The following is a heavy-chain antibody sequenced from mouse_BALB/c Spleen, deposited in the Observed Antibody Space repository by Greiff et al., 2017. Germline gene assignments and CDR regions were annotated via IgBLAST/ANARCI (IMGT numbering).Heavy chain of an antibody. CDR3: ARVSFYYAMDY. V-gene: IGHV5-17*02. CDR2: ISSGSSTI. Sequence: DVHLVESGGGLVQPGGSRKLSCAASGFTFSSFGMHWVRQAPEKGLEWVAYISSGSSTIYYADTVKGRFTISRDNPKNTLFLQMTSLRSEDTAMYYCARVSFYYAMDYWGQGTSVTVSS. CDR1: GFTFSSFG. J-gene: IGHJ4*01.